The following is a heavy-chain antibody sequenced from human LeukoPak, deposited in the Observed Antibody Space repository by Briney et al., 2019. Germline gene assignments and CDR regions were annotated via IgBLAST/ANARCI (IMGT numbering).Heavy chain of an antibody. CDR2: IYRSGST. J-gene: IGHJ3*02. Sequence: SGTLSLTCAVSGDAISNNYWWHWVRQFPGKGLGWIGAIYRSGSTSYNPSLRSRVAISIDKSKNQFSLGLSSVTAADTAVYYCGRHDYGDSSAAFDIWGQGIMVIVSS. CDR1: GDAISNNYW. CDR3: GRHDYGDSSAAFDI. D-gene: IGHD4-17*01. V-gene: IGHV4-4*02.